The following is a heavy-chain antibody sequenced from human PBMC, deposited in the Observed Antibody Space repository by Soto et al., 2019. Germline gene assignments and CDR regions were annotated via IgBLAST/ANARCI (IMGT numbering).Heavy chain of an antibody. D-gene: IGHD3-3*01. V-gene: IGHV3-30-3*01. CDR2: ISYDGSNK. CDR3: ARAPGGFIKFSP. Sequence: QVQLVESGGGVVQPGRSLRLSCAASGFTFSSYAMHWVRQAPGKGQEWVVVISYDGSNKYYAVSVKDRFTSSRDNSKNTLYLQMNSLRAEDTAVYYCARAPGGFIKFSPWGQGTLVTVSS. J-gene: IGHJ5*02. CDR1: GFTFSSYA.